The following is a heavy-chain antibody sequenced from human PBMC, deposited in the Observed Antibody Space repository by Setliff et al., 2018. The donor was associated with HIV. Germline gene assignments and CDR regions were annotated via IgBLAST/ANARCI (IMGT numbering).Heavy chain of an antibody. V-gene: IGHV4-31*03. CDR2: SHYNGST. Sequence: KPSETLSLTCTVSGGSIGSGGSYWSWIRQHPGKGLEWIGNSHYNGSTYYNPSLKSRVTISVDTSKNQFSLNVRSVTAADTAVYYCASWGRARRANYYFDYWGRGTLVTVSS. CDR1: GGSIGSGGSY. J-gene: IGHJ4*02. D-gene: IGHD3-16*01. CDR3: ASWGRARRANYYFDY.